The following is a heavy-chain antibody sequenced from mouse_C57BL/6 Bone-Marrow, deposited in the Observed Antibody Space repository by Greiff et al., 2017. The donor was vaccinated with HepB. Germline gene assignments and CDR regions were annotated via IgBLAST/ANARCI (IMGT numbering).Heavy chain of an antibody. CDR1: GFNIKDYY. J-gene: IGHJ2*01. Sequence: EVQLQQSGAELVRPGASVKLSCTASGFNIKDYYIHWVKQRPEQGLEWIGRIDPEDGDTEYAPKFQGKATMTADTSSNTAYLQLSSLTSEDTAVYYCTTRVLRRFLFDYWGQGTTLTVSS. D-gene: IGHD1-1*01. CDR2: IDPEDGDT. CDR3: TTRVLRRFLFDY. V-gene: IGHV14-1*01.